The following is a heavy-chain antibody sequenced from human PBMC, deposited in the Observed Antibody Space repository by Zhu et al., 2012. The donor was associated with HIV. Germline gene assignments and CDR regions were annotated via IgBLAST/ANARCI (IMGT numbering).Heavy chain of an antibody. CDR3: ARDPVVVVSRRGGISDY. Sequence: QVQLQESGPGLVKPSETLSLTCAVSGYSISSGYYWGWIRQPPGKGLEWIGSIYHSGSTYYNPSLKSRVTISVDTSKNQFSLKLSSVTAADTAVYYCARDPVVVVSRRGGISDYWGQGTLVTVSS. CDR1: GYSISSGYY. D-gene: IGHD3-22*01. V-gene: IGHV4-38-2*02. J-gene: IGHJ4*02. CDR2: IYHSGST.